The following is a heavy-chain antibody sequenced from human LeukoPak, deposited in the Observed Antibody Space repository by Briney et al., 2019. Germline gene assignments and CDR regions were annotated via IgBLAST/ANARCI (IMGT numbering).Heavy chain of an antibody. D-gene: IGHD5-12*01. CDR2: TSGNGGAT. CDR3: ARDHALLSDIRGIAPDY. V-gene: IGHV3-23*01. J-gene: IGHJ4*02. CDR1: GFTFSSHA. Sequence: GGSLSLSCAASGFTFSSHAMSWVRQASGKGLEWVSTTSGNGGATYFADSVKGRFTISRDNSKNTLYLQMNSLRAEDTAVYYCARDHALLSDIRGIAPDYWGQGTLVTVSS.